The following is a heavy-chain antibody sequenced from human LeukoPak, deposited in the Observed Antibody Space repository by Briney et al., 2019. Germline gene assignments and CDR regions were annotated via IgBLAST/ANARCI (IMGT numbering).Heavy chain of an antibody. Sequence: ASVKVSCKASGYTFTGYYMHWVRQAPGQGLEWMGWINPNSGGTNSAQKFQGRVTMTRDTSISTAYMELSRLRSDDTAVYYCARVSYIVVVTAIRPLDDYWGQGTLVTVSS. CDR3: ARVSYIVVVTAIRPLDDY. V-gene: IGHV1-2*02. J-gene: IGHJ4*02. CDR1: GYTFTGYY. CDR2: INPNSGGT. D-gene: IGHD2-21*02.